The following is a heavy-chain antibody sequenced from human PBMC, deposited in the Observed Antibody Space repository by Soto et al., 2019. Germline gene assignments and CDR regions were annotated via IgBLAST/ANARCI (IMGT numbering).Heavy chain of an antibody. CDR3: ARGAVYDSGGYPYGMDV. CDR2: MDPKTGNA. Sequence: QLVQSGAEVKKPGASVKVSCRASGKIFSTGDINWVRQGPGQGLEWMGWMDPKTGNAGYAEKFQEGVTLTANTSISVAYLELSSLTSGDTAVYYCARGAVYDSGGYPYGMDVWGQGTTVIVSS. J-gene: IGHJ6*02. CDR1: GKIFSTGD. D-gene: IGHD3-22*01. V-gene: IGHV1-8*01.